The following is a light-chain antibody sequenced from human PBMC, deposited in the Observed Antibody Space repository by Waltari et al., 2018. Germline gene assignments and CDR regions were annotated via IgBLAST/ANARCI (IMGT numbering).Light chain of an antibody. CDR3: SSYTTSSTWV. Sequence: QSALTQAASVSGSPGQTITISCSGSMNDIGSYDFVSWFRQHPGKAPTLLLYDVRKRPWGISNRVSGSKSGYTASLTISGLQAEDEADYYCSSYTTSSTWVFGGGTRVTVL. CDR1: MNDIGSYDF. CDR2: DVR. V-gene: IGLV2-14*03. J-gene: IGLJ3*02.